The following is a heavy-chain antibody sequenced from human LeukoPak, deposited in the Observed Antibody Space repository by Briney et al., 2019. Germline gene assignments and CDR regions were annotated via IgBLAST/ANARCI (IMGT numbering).Heavy chain of an antibody. D-gene: IGHD1-26*01. CDR1: GFAFSSYE. J-gene: IGHJ6*03. CDR2: ITSGSSYR. CDR3: ARDPYSGSYGNYYYYFMDV. V-gene: IGHV3-21*01. Sequence: GGSLRLSCAASGFAFSSYEMNWVRQAPGKGLEWVSSITSGSSYRFYADSVKGRFTISRDNAKNSLYLQMNSLRAEDTAVYYCARDPYSGSYGNYYYYFMDVWGKGTTVTISS.